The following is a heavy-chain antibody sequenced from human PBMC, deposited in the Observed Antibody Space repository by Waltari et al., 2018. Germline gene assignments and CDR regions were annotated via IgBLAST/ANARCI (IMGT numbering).Heavy chain of an antibody. V-gene: IGHV5-51*01. CDR3: ARQGLRFLEWLPFDP. J-gene: IGHJ5*02. CDR2: ISPGDSDT. CDR1: GYSFTSYW. Sequence: EVQLVQSGAEVKKPGESLKISCQGSGYSFTSYWIGWVRPMPGKGLEWRGIISPGDSDTRYSPSFQGQVTISADKSISTAYLQWSSLKASDTAMYYCARQGLRFLEWLPFDPWGQGTLVTVSS. D-gene: IGHD3-3*01.